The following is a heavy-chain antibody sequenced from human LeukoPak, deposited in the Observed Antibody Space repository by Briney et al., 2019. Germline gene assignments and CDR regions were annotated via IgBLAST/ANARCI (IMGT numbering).Heavy chain of an antibody. Sequence: GGSLRLSCAVSGFTFSGFWMSWSRQAPGKGLEWVSVITGSGGNTYYADSVKGRFTISKDNSKNTVYLQMSSLRVDDTAVYYCAKAASSSWPSYYYGMDVWGQGTTVTASS. J-gene: IGHJ6*02. CDR2: ITGSGGNT. CDR3: AKAASSSWPSYYYGMDV. V-gene: IGHV3-23*01. D-gene: IGHD6-13*01. CDR1: GFTFSGFW.